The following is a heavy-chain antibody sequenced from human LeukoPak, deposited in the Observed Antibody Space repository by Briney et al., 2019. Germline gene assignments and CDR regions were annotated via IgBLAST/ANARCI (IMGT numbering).Heavy chain of an antibody. CDR2: ISGDGVKT. D-gene: IGHD2-15*01. CDR3: ARDVRLAPLA. J-gene: IGHJ5*02. Sequence: GGSLRLSCAASGFTFSSYAMSWVRQAPGKGPEWVSGISGDGVKTFYADSVKGRFTISRDNSKNTLYLQINSLRAEDTAVYYCARDVRLAPLAWGQGTLVTVSS. CDR1: GFTFSSYA. V-gene: IGHV3-23*01.